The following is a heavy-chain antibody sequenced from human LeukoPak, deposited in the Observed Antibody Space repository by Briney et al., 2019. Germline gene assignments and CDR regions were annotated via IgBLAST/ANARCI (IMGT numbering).Heavy chain of an antibody. D-gene: IGHD4-23*01. J-gene: IGHJ4*02. CDR2: ISFDGSYK. V-gene: IGHV3-30*18. CDR3: AKDYGGENLDY. CDR1: GFTFSSFG. Sequence: GGSLRLSCAASGFTFSSFGMHWVRQAPGRGLEWVAVISFDGSYKSYAVSMKGRFTISRDNSKNTMYLHMNSLRLEDTAVYYCAKDYGGENLDYWGQGTLVTVSS.